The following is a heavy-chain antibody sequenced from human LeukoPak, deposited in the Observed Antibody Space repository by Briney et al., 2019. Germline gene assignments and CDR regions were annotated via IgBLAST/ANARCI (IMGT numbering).Heavy chain of an antibody. J-gene: IGHJ4*02. D-gene: IGHD2/OR15-2a*01. CDR2: IKEDGSEK. V-gene: IGHV3-7*04. Sequence: PGGSLRLSCEASGFTFSSYWMSRVRQAPGKGLEWVANIKEDGSEKYYVDSVKGRFTISRDNAKNSVYLQMNSLRAEDTAVYYCVGGNTGDYWGQGTLVTVSS. CDR3: VGGNTGDY. CDR1: GFTFSSYW.